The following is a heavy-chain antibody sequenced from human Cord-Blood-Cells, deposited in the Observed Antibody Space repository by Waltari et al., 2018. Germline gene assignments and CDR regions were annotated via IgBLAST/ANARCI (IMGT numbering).Heavy chain of an antibody. J-gene: IGHJ6*02. CDR3: ARERGDHYGYPRKHSGMDV. Sequence: QVQLVQSGAEVKKPGASVKVSCKASGYTFTSYYMHWVRQAPGQGLVWMGIINPSGGSTSYAQKFQGRVTITRDTSPSTVYMELSSLRYEDTAVYYCARERGDHYGYPRKHSGMDVWGQGTTVTVSS. V-gene: IGHV1-46*01. D-gene: IGHD5-18*01. CDR1: GYTFTSYY. CDR2: INPSGGST.